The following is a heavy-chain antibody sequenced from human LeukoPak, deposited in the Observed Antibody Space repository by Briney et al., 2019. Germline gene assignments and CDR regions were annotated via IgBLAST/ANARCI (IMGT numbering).Heavy chain of an antibody. CDR3: AREAPASIVVVPAAIAALTGGYYYYMDV. CDR2: ISSSSSYI. CDR1: GFTFSSYS. V-gene: IGHV3-21*01. D-gene: IGHD2-2*02. J-gene: IGHJ6*03. Sequence: GSLRLSCAASGFTFSSYSMNWVRQAPGKGLEWVSSISSSSSYIYYADSVKGRFTISRDNAKNSLYLQMNSLRAEDTAVYYCAREAPASIVVVPAAIAALTGGYYYYMDVWGKGTTVTVSS.